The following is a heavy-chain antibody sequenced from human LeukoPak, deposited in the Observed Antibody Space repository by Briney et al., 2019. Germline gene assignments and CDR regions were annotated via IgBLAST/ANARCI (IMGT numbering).Heavy chain of an antibody. V-gene: IGHV1-18*01. CDR3: ASSELNRYCSGGSCYSGWFDP. CDR1: GYTFTSYG. Sequence: ASVKVSCTASGYTFTSYGISWVRQAPGQGLEWMGWISAYNGNTNYAQKLQGRVTMTTDTSTSTAYMELRSLRSDDTAVYYCASSELNRYCSGGSCYSGWFDPWGQGTLVTVSS. D-gene: IGHD2-15*01. CDR2: ISAYNGNT. J-gene: IGHJ5*02.